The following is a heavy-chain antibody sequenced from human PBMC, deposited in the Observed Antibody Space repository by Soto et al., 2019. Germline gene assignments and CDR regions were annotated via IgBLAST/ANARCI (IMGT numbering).Heavy chain of an antibody. Sequence: EVQLLESGGGLVQPGGSLRLSCAASGFTFSGSAMSWVRQAPGKGLEWVSAISGTDGNTHYAESVKGRLTISRNNSKNSLYMQMNFLRVEDTAVYYCAKCTADTIVTSGSCNWLDPWGQGTLVIVSS. V-gene: IGHV3-23*01. CDR3: AKCTADTIVTSGSCNWLDP. CDR1: GFTFSGSA. J-gene: IGHJ5*02. CDR2: ISGTDGNT. D-gene: IGHD6-19*01.